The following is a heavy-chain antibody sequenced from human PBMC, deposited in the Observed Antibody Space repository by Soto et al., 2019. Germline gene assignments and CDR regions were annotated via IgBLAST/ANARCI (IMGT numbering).Heavy chain of an antibody. V-gene: IGHV1-46*01. CDR3: ERDPYGYGMDV. D-gene: IGHD4-17*01. CDR1: GYTFTSYY. J-gene: IGHJ6*02. CDR2: IKPSGGST. Sequence: ALVKVSCKAYGYTFTSYYMHWVRQAPGQGLEWMGIIKPSGGSTSYAQKFQGRVTMTRDTSTSTVYMELSSLRSEDTAVYYCERDPYGYGMDVWGQGTTVTVSS.